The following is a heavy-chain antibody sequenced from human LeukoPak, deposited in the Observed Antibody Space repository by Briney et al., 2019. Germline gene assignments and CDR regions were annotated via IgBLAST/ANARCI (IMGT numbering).Heavy chain of an antibody. J-gene: IGHJ4*02. Sequence: PGGSLRLSCAASGFTFSSYWMSWVRQAPGKGLEWVANIKQDGSEKYYVDSVEGRFTISRDNAKNLLSLQMNSLRAEDTAVYHCARVFIVGSRSVFDFWGQGTLVTVSS. CDR2: IKQDGSEK. V-gene: IGHV3-7*01. D-gene: IGHD2-21*01. CDR3: ARVFIVGSRSVFDF. CDR1: GFTFSSYW.